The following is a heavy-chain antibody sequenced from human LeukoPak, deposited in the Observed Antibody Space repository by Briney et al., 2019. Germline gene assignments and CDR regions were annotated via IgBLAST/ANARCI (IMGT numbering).Heavy chain of an antibody. CDR2: INPNGSST. CDR3: ARGHNYYGSGSYYII. D-gene: IGHD3-10*01. CDR1: GYTSISYY. V-gene: IGHV1-46*01. J-gene: IGHJ4*02. Sequence: GASVKVSCKASGYTSISYYMHWVRQAPGQGLEWMGIINPNGSSTSYAQKFQGRVTMTRDTSTSTVYMELSSLRSEDTAVYYCARGHNYYGSGSYYIIWGQGTLVTVSS.